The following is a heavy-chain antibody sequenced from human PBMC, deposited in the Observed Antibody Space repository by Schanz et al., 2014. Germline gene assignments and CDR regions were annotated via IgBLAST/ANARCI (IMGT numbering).Heavy chain of an antibody. J-gene: IGHJ6*02. CDR3: TRMSLRRGDYGGMDV. CDR1: GVSISSFY. D-gene: IGHD3-10*01. V-gene: IGHV4-59*08. CDR2: IYGGGST. Sequence: QVQLQESGPGLVRPSETLSLTCTVSGVSISSFYWSWIRQSPGQGLEYFGYIYGGGSTSYNPSFKSRVTRTFDTSRNAFPLKPSSVTAADTAVYYCTRMSLRRGDYGGMDVWGQGTTVTVSS.